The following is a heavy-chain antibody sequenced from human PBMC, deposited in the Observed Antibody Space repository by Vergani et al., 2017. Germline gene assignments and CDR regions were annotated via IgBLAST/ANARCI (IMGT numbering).Heavy chain of an antibody. V-gene: IGHV3-30*02. Sequence: QVQLVESGGGVVQPGGSLRLSCAASGFTFSSFGMHWVRQAPGKGLEWVAFIRYDGSNKYYADSVKGRFTISRDNSKNTLYLQMNSLRVEDTAVYYCARARSPRYSYGYTFDYWGQGTLVTVSS. D-gene: IGHD5-18*01. CDR1: GFTFSSFG. CDR3: ARARSPRYSYGYTFDY. CDR2: IRYDGSNK. J-gene: IGHJ4*02.